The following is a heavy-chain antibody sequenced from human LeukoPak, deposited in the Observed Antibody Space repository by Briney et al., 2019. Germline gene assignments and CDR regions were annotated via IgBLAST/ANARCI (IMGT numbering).Heavy chain of an antibody. CDR1: GGSISSYY. V-gene: IGHV4-59*08. CDR3: ARHFRIAAAGTAFDY. CDR2: IYYSGST. J-gene: IGHJ4*02. Sequence: SETLSLTCTVSGGSISSYYWSWIRQPPGKGLEWIGYIYYSGSTNYNPSLKSRVTISVDTSKNQFSLKLSSVTAADTAVYYCARHFRIAAAGTAFDYWGQGTLVTVSS. D-gene: IGHD6-13*01.